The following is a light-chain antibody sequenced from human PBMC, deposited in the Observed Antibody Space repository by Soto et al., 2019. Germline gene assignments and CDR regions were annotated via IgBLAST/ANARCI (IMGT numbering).Light chain of an antibody. CDR3: QQYNSYSARLT. J-gene: IGKJ4*01. V-gene: IGKV1-27*01. Sequence: TQMTQSPSSLSASVGDRVTITCRASQDIGNDLAWYQQKPGKVPNLLIYAASTLHSGVPSRFSGSGSGTDFTLTISSLQPDDFATYYCQQYNSYSARLTFGGGTKVDIK. CDR2: AAS. CDR1: QDIGND.